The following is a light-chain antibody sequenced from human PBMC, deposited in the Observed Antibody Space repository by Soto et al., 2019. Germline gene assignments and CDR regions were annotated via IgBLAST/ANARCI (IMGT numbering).Light chain of an antibody. V-gene: IGKV3-15*01. CDR1: QSVSNN. CDR2: GAS. CDR3: QQYHKWPLT. Sequence: EIVLTQSPGTLSLSPGERATLSCRASQSVSNNLAWYQQKPGQAPSLLIYGASARATGIPARFSGSGYGTEFTLTISSLQSEDFAVYYCQQYHKWPLTFGGGTKVDIK. J-gene: IGKJ4*01.